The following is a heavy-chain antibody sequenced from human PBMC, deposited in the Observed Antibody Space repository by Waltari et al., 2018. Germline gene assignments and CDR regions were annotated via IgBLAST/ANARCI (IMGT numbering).Heavy chain of an antibody. CDR3: ACSGGSCYDY. CDR2: ISSSSSYI. D-gene: IGHD2-15*01. V-gene: IGHV3-21*01. CDR1: EYTFSSYR. Sequence: EVQLVESGGGLVKPGGSMRLSCAASEYTFSSYRMNWVRQAPGKGLEWVSSISSSSSYIYYADSVKGRFTISRDNAKNSLYLQMNSLRAEDTAVYYCACSGGSCYDYWGQGTLVTVSS. J-gene: IGHJ4*02.